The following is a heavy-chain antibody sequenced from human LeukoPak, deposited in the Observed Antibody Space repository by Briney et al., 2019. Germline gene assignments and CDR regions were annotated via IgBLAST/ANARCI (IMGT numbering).Heavy chain of an antibody. J-gene: IGHJ4*02. V-gene: IGHV1-45*02. D-gene: IGHD1-26*01. CDR1: GYTFTYRY. CDR3: AREGPSYGHPFDY. Sequence: ASVKVSCKASGYTFTYRYLHWVRQAPGQALEWMGWITPFNGNTNYAQKFQDRVTITRDRSMSTAYMELSSLRSEDTAMYYCAREGPSYGHPFDYWGQGTLVTVSS. CDR2: ITPFNGNT.